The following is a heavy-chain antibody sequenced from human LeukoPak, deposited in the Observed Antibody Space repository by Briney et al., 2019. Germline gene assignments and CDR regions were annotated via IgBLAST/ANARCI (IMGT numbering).Heavy chain of an antibody. D-gene: IGHD3-22*01. CDR2: ISSSNSYI. V-gene: IGHV3-21*06. J-gene: IGHJ4*02. CDR3: VRDDSSGYFDY. CDR1: GFTFTMYH. Sequence: PGGSLRLSCAASGFTFTMYHMNWVRQAPGKGLEWVSSISSSNSYIHYADSVKGRFTISRDNAKSSLYLQMNSLRAEDTAVYYCVRDDSSGYFDYWGQGTLVTVSS.